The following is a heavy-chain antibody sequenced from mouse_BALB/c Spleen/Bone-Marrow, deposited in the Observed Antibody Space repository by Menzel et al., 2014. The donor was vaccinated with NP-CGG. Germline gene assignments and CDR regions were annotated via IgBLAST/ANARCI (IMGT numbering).Heavy chain of an antibody. J-gene: IGHJ3*01. CDR2: INPYNDGT. CDR3: ARSSYCTCAY. V-gene: IGHV1-14*01. CDR1: GYTFTSYV. D-gene: IGHD2-10*01. Sequence: VQLQQSGPVLAKSGASVKMSCKASGYTFTSYVMHWVKQKPGQGLEWIGYINPYNDGTKYNKKFKGKATLTSDKSSSTAYMELSSLAAEDSAVYYCARSSYCTCAYWGQGTLVTVSA.